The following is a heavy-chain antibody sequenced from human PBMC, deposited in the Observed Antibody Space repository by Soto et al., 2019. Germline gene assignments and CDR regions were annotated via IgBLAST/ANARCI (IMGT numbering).Heavy chain of an antibody. V-gene: IGHV3-15*01. CDR3: TTLKWELLYYYYGMDV. D-gene: IGHD1-26*01. CDR1: GFTFSNAW. Sequence: LRLSCAASGFTFSNAWMSWVRQAPGKGLEWVGRIKSKTDGGTTDYAAPAKGRFTISRDDPKNTLYLQMNSLKTEDTAVYYCTTLKWELLYYYYGMDVWGQGTTVTVSS. CDR2: IKSKTDGGTT. J-gene: IGHJ6*02.